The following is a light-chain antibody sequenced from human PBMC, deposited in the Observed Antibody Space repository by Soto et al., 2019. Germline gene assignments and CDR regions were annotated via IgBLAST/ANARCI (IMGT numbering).Light chain of an antibody. CDR3: HQYNGWPRT. CDR2: GAF. V-gene: IGKV3-15*01. CDR1: QSVSSN. Sequence: EIVMTQSPVTLSVSPGERATLSCRASQSVSSNLAWYQQKPGQAPSLLIYGAFTRATGIPARFSGTGSGTEFTLTITSLQSEDFAVYYCHQYNGWPRTFGQGTRLEIK. J-gene: IGKJ5*01.